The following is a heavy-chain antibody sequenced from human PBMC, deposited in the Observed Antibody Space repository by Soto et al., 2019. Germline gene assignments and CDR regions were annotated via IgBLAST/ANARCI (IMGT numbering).Heavy chain of an antibody. CDR3: AKDLAFRDGYNSDY. CDR1: GFTFSSYA. D-gene: IGHD5-12*01. CDR2: ISGSGGST. J-gene: IGHJ4*02. Sequence: PGGSLRLSCAASGFTFSSYAMSWVRQAPGKGLEWVSAISGSGGSTYYADSVKGRFTISRDNSKNTLYLQMNSLRAEDTAVYYCAKDLAFRDGYNSDYWGQGTLVTVSS. V-gene: IGHV3-23*01.